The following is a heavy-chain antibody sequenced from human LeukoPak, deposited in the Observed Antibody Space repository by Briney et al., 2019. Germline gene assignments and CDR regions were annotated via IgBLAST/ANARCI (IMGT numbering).Heavy chain of an antibody. CDR1: GGSISSYY. J-gene: IGHJ5*02. CDR2: IYYSGST. D-gene: IGHD3-10*02. CDR3: ARNVKSSSNWFDP. Sequence: SETLSLTCTVSGGSISSYYWSWIRQPPGKGLEWIGYIYYSGSTNYNPSLKSRVTISVDTSKNQFSLKLSSVTAADTAVYYCARNVKSSSNWFDPWGQGTLVTVSS. V-gene: IGHV4-59*01.